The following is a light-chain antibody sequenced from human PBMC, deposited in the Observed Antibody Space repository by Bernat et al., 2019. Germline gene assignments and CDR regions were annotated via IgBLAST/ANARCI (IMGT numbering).Light chain of an antibody. CDR2: GTS. J-gene: IGKJ2*01. V-gene: IGKV3-20*01. Sequence: EIVLTQSPGTLSLSPGETATLSCRASQSVSSSYLAWYQQKPGQAPMLLMYGTSSRATGIPDWFSGSVSGTDFTLTISRLEPEDFAVYYCQVYDNSPPAYTFGQGTKLGIQ. CDR1: QSVSSSY. CDR3: QVYDNSPPAYT.